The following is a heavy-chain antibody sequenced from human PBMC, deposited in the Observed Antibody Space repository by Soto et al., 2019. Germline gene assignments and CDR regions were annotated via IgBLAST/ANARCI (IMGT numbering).Heavy chain of an antibody. CDR1: GGTFSSYA. D-gene: IGHD4-17*01. J-gene: IGHJ6*02. CDR2: IIPIFGTA. CDR3: ATRPLYGGNGGMDV. V-gene: IGHV1-69*06. Sequence: QVQLVQSGAEVKKPGSSVKVSCKASGGTFSSYAISWVRQAPGQGLEWMGGIIPIFGTANYAQKFQGRVTITADKSTSTAYMELSSLRSEATAEYYCATRPLYGGNGGMDVWGQGTTVTVSS.